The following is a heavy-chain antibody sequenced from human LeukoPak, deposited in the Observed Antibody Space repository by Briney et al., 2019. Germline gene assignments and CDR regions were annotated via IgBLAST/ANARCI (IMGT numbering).Heavy chain of an antibody. CDR1: GGSISSSNYC. J-gene: IGHJ4*02. CDR3: ARHLAPDFWTYEY. D-gene: IGHD3-3*01. CDR2: FCYSGST. Sequence: SETLSLTCTVSGGSISSSNYCWGWIRQPPGKGLEWIGTFCYSGSTYYNPSLKSRVTISVDTSKNQFSLKLSSVTAADTAVYYCARHLAPDFWTYEYWGQGTLVTVSS. V-gene: IGHV4-39*01.